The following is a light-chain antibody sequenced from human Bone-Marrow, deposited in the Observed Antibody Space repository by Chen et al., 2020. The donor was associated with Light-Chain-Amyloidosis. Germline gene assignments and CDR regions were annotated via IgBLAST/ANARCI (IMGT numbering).Light chain of an antibody. CDR2: GNR. CDR3: QSYDNTRDGWV. J-gene: IGLJ3*02. V-gene: IGLV1-40*01. Sequence: QSLMTQPPSVSGAPGQTVTISCTGTITNVGAGYDVQWYQQLPGTAPTLLIYGNRNRPAGVPDRFAGSKSGTSACLTITGRQTEDEADYHCQSYDNTRDGWVFGGGTKLTVL. CDR1: ITNVGAGYD.